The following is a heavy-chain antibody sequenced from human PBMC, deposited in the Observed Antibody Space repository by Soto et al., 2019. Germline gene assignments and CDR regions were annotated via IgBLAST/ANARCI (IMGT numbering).Heavy chain of an antibody. J-gene: IGHJ4*02. CDR3: AHRRFAKYTSLPADFDY. CDR2: IYWNDEK. D-gene: IGHD6-6*01. Sequence: QITLKESGPTLVKPTQPLTLTCTFSGFSLNTSGVGVGWIRQPTGKALEWLALIYWNDEKHYSPSLKSRLTITEDTAKHQVVLTMTNMDPVDTATYYCAHRRFAKYTSLPADFDYWCQGTLVTVSS. CDR1: GFSLNTSGVG. V-gene: IGHV2-5*01.